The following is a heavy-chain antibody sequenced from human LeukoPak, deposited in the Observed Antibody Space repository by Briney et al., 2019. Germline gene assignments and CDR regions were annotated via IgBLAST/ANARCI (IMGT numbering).Heavy chain of an antibody. CDR3: ARDYYDSSGSPEVIDY. Sequence: GGSLRLSCAASGFTFSSYSMNWVRQAPGKGLEWVSSISSSSSYIYYADSVKGRFTISRDNAKNSLYLQMSSLRAEDTAVYYCARDYYDSSGSPEVIDYWGQGTLVTVSS. D-gene: IGHD3-22*01. CDR1: GFTFSSYS. CDR2: ISSSSSYI. V-gene: IGHV3-21*01. J-gene: IGHJ4*02.